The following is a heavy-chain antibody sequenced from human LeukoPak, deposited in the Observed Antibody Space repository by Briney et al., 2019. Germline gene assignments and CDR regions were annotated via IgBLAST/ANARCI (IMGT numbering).Heavy chain of an antibody. Sequence: GASVKVSCKASGYSFTYYGLNWVRQAPGQGLEWMGWINTNTGDPTYAQGFTGRFVFSLDTSVSTAYLQIFSLKAEDTAVYYCARDGVTTVTMLDYWGQGTLVTVSS. CDR1: GYSFTYYG. J-gene: IGHJ4*02. D-gene: IGHD4-17*01. CDR3: ARDGVTTVTMLDY. CDR2: INTNTGDP. V-gene: IGHV7-4-1*01.